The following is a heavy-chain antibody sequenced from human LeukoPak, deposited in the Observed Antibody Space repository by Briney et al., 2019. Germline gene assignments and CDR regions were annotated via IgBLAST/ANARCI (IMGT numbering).Heavy chain of an antibody. Sequence: SGSLSLTCAVSGGSISSFYWSWIRRPPGKGLEWTGYMSYSGTSKYNPSLKSRLTISMDTSKTQFSLKLSTVTAADTAEYYCARLSDYPKEKFDFWGQGTLVTVSS. V-gene: IGHV4-59*01. CDR3: ARLSDYPKEKFDF. J-gene: IGHJ4*02. D-gene: IGHD3/OR15-3a*01. CDR1: GGSISSFY. CDR2: MSYSGTS.